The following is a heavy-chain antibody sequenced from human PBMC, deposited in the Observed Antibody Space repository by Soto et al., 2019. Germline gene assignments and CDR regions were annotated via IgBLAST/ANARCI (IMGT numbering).Heavy chain of an antibody. J-gene: IGHJ6*02. V-gene: IGHV4-4*02. D-gene: IGHD1-26*01. CDR2: IYHSGST. CDR3: ARVSGSYSYGMDV. CDR1: GGSISSSNW. Sequence: QVQLQESGPGLVKPSGTLSLTCAVSGGSISSSNWWSWVRQPPGKGLEWIGEIYHSGSTNYNPSLQSRVPIPVDKSTHPLSLKLSSVTAADTAVYYCARVSGSYSYGMDVWGQGTTVTVSS.